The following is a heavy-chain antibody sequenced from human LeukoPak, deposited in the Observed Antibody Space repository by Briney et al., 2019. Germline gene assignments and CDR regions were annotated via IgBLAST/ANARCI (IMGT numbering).Heavy chain of an antibody. D-gene: IGHD2-15*01. CDR2: ISSSGSTI. Sequence: GGSLRLSCAASGFTFSSYEMNWVRQATGKGLEWVSYISSSGSTIYYADSVKGRFTISRDNAKNSLYLQMNSLRAEDTAVYYCAREPTYCSGGSCYFDSWGQGTLVTVSS. CDR1: GFTFSSYE. V-gene: IGHV3-48*03. J-gene: IGHJ4*02. CDR3: AREPTYCSGGSCYFDS.